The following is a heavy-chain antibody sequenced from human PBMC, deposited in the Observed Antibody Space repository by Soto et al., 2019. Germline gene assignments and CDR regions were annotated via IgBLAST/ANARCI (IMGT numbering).Heavy chain of an antibody. CDR1: GFTFSSYA. J-gene: IGHJ4*02. V-gene: IGHV3-30-3*01. Sequence: GGSLRLSCAASGFTFSSYAVHWVRQAPGKGLEWVAVISYDGSNKYYADSVKGRFTISRDNSKNTLYLQMNSLRAEDTAVYYCARDTRQRQWLVPLGYWGQGTLVTVSS. CDR3: ARDTRQRQWLVPLGY. D-gene: IGHD6-19*01. CDR2: ISYDGSNK.